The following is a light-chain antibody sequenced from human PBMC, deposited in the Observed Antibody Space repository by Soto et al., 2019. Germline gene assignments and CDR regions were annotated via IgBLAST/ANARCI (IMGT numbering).Light chain of an antibody. Sequence: QSALTQPASVSGSXXXSIXXXCTGTSSDVGGYNYVSWYQQYPGKAPKLMIYDVSNRPSGVSNRFSGSKSGNTASLTISGLQAEDEADYYCSSYTSSSTLGVFGGGTQLTVL. V-gene: IGLV2-14*01. J-gene: IGLJ2*01. CDR2: DVS. CDR3: SSYTSSSTLGV. CDR1: SSDVGGYNY.